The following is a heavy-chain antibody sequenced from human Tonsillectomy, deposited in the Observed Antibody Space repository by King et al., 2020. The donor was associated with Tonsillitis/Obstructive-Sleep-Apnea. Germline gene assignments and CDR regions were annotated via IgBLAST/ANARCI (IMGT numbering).Heavy chain of an antibody. J-gene: IGHJ6*03. D-gene: IGHD2-2*01. CDR1: RGSISTSNW. Sequence: QLQESGPGLVKPSGTLSLTCAVSRGSISTSNWWRWVRQPPGKGLEWIGEIYHSGSTNYNPSLKSRVTISVDKSKNQFSLKLNSVTAADTAVYYCARVRCDSTSCYSYMDVWGKGTTITVSS. CDR2: IYHSGST. V-gene: IGHV4-4*02. CDR3: ARVRCDSTSCYSYMDV.